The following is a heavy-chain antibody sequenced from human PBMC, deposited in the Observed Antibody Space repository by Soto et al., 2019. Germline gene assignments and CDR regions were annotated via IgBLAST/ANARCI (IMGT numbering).Heavy chain of an antibody. Sequence: SETLSLTCTVSGGSISSSSYYWGWIRQPPGKGLEWIGSIYYSGSTYYNPSLKSRVTISVDTSKNQFSLKLSSVTAADTAVYYCARPAFYCGGDCYRALYYYGMDVWGQGTTVTVSS. CDR3: ARPAFYCGGDCYRALYYYGMDV. J-gene: IGHJ6*02. D-gene: IGHD2-21*02. CDR1: GGSISSSSYY. V-gene: IGHV4-39*01. CDR2: IYYSGST.